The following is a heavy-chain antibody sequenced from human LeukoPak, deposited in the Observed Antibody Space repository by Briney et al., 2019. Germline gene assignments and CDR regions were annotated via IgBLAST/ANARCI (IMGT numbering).Heavy chain of an antibody. CDR2: ISYDGSNK. Sequence: PGGSMRLSCAASGFTFSSYAMHWVRQAPGKGLEWVAVISYDGSNKYYADSVKGRFTISRDNSKNTLYLQMNSLRAEDTAVYYCAGQAAGYYFDYWGQGTLVTVSA. CDR1: GFTFSSYA. D-gene: IGHD6-19*01. J-gene: IGHJ4*02. CDR3: AGQAAGYYFDY. V-gene: IGHV3-30*04.